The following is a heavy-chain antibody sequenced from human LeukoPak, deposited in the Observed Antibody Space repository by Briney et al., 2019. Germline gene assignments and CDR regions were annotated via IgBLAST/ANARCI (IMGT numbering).Heavy chain of an antibody. Sequence: ASVKVSCKASGYTFTSYGIIWVRQAPGQGLEWMGWISAYNGNTNYAQKLQGRVTMTTDTSTSTAYMELRSLRSDDTAVYYCARDRPYYDILTGYSPGYGMDVWGQGTTVTVSS. CDR3: ARDRPYYDILTGYSPGYGMDV. J-gene: IGHJ6*02. V-gene: IGHV1-18*01. D-gene: IGHD3-9*01. CDR1: GYTFTSYG. CDR2: ISAYNGNT.